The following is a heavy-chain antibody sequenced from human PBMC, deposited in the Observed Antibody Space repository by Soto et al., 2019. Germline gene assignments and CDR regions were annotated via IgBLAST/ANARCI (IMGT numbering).Heavy chain of an antibody. D-gene: IGHD5-18*01. V-gene: IGHV5-51*01. CDR2: IYPGDSDT. J-gene: IGHJ6*02. Sequence: GESLKISCKGSGYSFTTYWIGWVRQMPGKGLEWMGIIYPGDSDTRYSPSFQGQVTISADKSISTAYLQWSSLKASDTAMYYCARQGTDTTMAAYHGMDVWGQGTTVTVSS. CDR3: ARQGTDTTMAAYHGMDV. CDR1: GYSFTTYW.